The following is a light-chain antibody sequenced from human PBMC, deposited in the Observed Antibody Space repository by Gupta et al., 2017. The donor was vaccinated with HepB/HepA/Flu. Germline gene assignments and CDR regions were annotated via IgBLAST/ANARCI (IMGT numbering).Light chain of an antibody. CDR2: DAS. V-gene: IGKV1-39*01. CDR1: QSISNY. J-gene: IGKJ1*01. CDR3: QHKNRTPWP. Sequence: DIQVTQSPSALSASVGDRVTIPCRASQSISNYLNWYQQKLGIAPKLLIYDASNLKSGVPSRFSGSGYGTDFTLTISWRQPEDFANYYCQHKNRTPWPFGQGTQVEIK.